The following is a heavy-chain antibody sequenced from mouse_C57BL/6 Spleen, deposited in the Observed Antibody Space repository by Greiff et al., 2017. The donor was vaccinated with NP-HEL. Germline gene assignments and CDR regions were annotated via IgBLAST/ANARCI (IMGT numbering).Heavy chain of an antibody. Sequence: QVQLQQPGAELVKPGASVKLSCKASGYTFTSYWMHWVKQRPGQGLEWIGMIHPNSGSTNYNEKFKSKATLTVDKSSSTAYMQLSSLTSEDSAVYYCARGTYGYDEMGFDYWGQGTTLTVSS. D-gene: IGHD2-2*01. V-gene: IGHV1-64*01. J-gene: IGHJ2*01. CDR2: IHPNSGST. CDR1: GYTFTSYW. CDR3: ARGTYGYDEMGFDY.